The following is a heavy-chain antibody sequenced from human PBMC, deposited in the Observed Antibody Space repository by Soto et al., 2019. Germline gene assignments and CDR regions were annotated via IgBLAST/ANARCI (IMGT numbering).Heavy chain of an antibody. CDR1: GFTFDDYA. D-gene: IGHD3-22*01. CDR2: ISWNSGSI. CDR3: SKDISSYDSMTEAFDI. Sequence: PGGSLRLSCAASGFTFDDYAMHWVRHAPGKGLEWDSGISWNSGSIGYADSVKGRFTISRDNAKNSLYLQMNSLRAEDTALYYCSKDISSYDSMTEAFDIWGQGTMVTVSS. J-gene: IGHJ3*02. V-gene: IGHV3-9*01.